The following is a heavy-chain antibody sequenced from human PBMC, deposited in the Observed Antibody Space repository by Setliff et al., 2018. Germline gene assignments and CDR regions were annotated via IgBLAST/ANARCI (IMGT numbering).Heavy chain of an antibody. V-gene: IGHV4-39*07. D-gene: IGHD3-22*01. CDR3: ARTEGSGYYFGQFDY. Sequence: PSETLSLTCTVSGGSISSGVYYWGWIRQPPGKGLEWIGTVYDSGTTYYNPSLKSRVTIFVDTSKNQFSLKLSSVTAADTAVYYCARTEGSGYYFGQFDYWGQGTLVTVSS. CDR1: GGSISSGVYY. CDR2: VYDSGTT. J-gene: IGHJ4*02.